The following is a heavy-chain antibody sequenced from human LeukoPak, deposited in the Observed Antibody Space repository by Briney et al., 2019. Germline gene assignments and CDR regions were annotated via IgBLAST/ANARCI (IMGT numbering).Heavy chain of an antibody. V-gene: IGHV3-30*18. D-gene: IGHD1-7*01. CDR1: GFTFSSYG. J-gene: IGHJ4*02. Sequence: GRSLRLSCAASGFTFSSYGMHWVRQAPGKGLEWVAVISYDGSNKYYADSVKGRFTISRDNSKNTLYLQMNSLRAEDTAVYYCAKGLFTGTTADYWGQGTLVTVSS. CDR2: ISYDGSNK. CDR3: AKGLFTGTTADY.